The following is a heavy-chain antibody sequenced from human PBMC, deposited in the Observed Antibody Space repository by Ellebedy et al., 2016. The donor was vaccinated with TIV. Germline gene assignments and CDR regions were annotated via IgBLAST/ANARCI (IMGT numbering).Heavy chain of an antibody. Sequence: GGSLRLSCVASGFSFRSYWMTWVRQAPGKGLEWVANINQDATKTFYLDSVEGRFTISRDNAKNSLYLQMNGLRADDTAVYFCARDMAWGNERVNDAFDIWGRGTLVTVSS. CDR2: INQDATKT. J-gene: IGHJ3*02. CDR3: ARDMAWGNERVNDAFDI. D-gene: IGHD7-27*01. CDR1: GFSFRSYW. V-gene: IGHV3-7*01.